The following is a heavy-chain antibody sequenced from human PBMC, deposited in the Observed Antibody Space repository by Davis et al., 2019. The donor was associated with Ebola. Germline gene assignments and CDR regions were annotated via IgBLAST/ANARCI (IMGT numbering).Heavy chain of an antibody. D-gene: IGHD1-1*01. V-gene: IGHV1-18*01. Sequence: ASVKVSCKASGYTFHTYGITWVRQAPGQGLEWMGWISGYNGNTNYAQKFQGRVTMTTDTSTSTAYMEVGSLKSDDTAVYYCARAQFPTTSDHWGQGTLVTVSS. J-gene: IGHJ4*02. CDR2: ISGYNGNT. CDR1: GYTFHTYG. CDR3: ARAQFPTTSDH.